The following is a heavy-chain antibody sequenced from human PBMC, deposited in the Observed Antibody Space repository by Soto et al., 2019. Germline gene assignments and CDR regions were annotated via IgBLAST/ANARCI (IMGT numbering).Heavy chain of an antibody. CDR3: ATLGYYYDSSGVHYNWFDP. Sequence: GVSEEVSCRFSGYTLTELSMHCVRQAPVKGLELMGGFDPEDGETIYVQKFQGRVTMTEDTSTDTAYMELSSLRSEDTAVYYCATLGYYYDSSGVHYNWFDPWGQGTLVTASS. D-gene: IGHD3-22*01. J-gene: IGHJ5*02. CDR2: FDPEDGET. CDR1: GYTLTELS. V-gene: IGHV1-24*01.